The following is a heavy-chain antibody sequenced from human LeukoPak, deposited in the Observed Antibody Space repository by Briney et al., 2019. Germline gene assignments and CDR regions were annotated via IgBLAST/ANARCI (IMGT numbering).Heavy chain of an antibody. CDR3: ARGQVWELSSDY. D-gene: IGHD3-16*02. Sequence: ASVKVSCKASGYTFTSHDINWVRQATGQGLEWMGWMNPNSGNTGYAQKFQGRVTMTRNTSISTAYMELISLTSEDTAVYYCARGQVWELSSDYWGQGTLVTVPS. J-gene: IGHJ4*02. V-gene: IGHV1-8*01. CDR2: MNPNSGNT. CDR1: GYTFTSHD.